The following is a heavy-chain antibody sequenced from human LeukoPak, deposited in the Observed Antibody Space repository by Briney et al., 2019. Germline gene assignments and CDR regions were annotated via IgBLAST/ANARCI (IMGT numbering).Heavy chain of an antibody. CDR2: IWYDGSNK. V-gene: IGHV3-33*01. CDR3: ARGGTNRGNYESNWFDP. J-gene: IGHJ5*02. CDR1: RFPFRSYG. D-gene: IGHD1-1*01. Sequence: PGRSLRLSCAASRFPFRSYGMRWVRQAPGKGLEWVAVIWYDGSNKYYAESVKGRFTISRDNSKNTLYLQMDSLRAEDTGVYYCARGGTNRGNYESNWFDPWGQGTQVTVSS.